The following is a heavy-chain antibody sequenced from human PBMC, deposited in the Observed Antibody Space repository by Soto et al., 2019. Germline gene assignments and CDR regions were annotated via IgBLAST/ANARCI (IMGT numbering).Heavy chain of an antibody. Sequence: QVQLVQSGAEVTKPGASVKVFCKTSGYTFFTYGLSWVRQAPGQGLEWIGWTVANRGSTIYAQKFQGRVTVTTDRSTDTGYLELRSLTSDDTAIYYCARGNSGAFDIWGQGTMVTVSS. J-gene: IGHJ3*02. V-gene: IGHV1-18*01. CDR2: TVANRGST. CDR3: ARGNSGAFDI. D-gene: IGHD6-19*01. CDR1: GYTFFTYG.